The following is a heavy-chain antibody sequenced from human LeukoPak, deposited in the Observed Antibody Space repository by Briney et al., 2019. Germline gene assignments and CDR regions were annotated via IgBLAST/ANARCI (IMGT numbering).Heavy chain of an antibody. CDR1: GGSISSSNW. CDR3: SGRHIAVAGTEYFDV. V-gene: IGHV4-4*02. J-gene: IGHJ2*01. D-gene: IGHD6-19*01. CDR2: INHSGTT. Sequence: SGTLSLTCAVSGGSISSSNWWGWVRQPPGKGLEWIGEINHSGTTNYNPSLKSRVTISLDKSKNQFSLRLYSVTAADTAIYYCSGRHIAVAGTEYFDVWGRGTLVTVSS.